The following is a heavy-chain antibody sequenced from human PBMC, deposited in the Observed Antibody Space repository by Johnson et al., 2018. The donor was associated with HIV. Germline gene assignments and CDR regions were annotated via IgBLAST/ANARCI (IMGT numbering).Heavy chain of an antibody. CDR1: GFTFSSYG. V-gene: IGHV3-33*06. Sequence: VQLVESGGGVVQPGRSLRLSCAASGFTFSSYGMHWVRQAPGKGLAWVAVIWYDGSNKYYSDSVKGRFTISRDNSKNTLYLQMNSLRTEDTALYYCAKDMGRYSGSYGNYDAFDIWGQGTMVTVSS. J-gene: IGHJ3*02. CDR3: AKDMGRYSGSYGNYDAFDI. CDR2: IWYDGSNK. D-gene: IGHD1-26*01.